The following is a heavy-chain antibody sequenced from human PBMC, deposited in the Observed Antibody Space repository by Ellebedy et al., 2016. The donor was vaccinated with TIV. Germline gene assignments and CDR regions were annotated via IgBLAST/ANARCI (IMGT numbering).Heavy chain of an antibody. V-gene: IGHV4-31*03. CDR1: GGSISSGGYY. D-gene: IGHD3-3*01. Sequence: MPSETLSLTCTVSGGSISSGGYYWSWIRQHPGKGLEWIGYIYYSGSTYYNPSLKSRVTISVDTSKNQFSLKLSSVTAADTAVYYCARDDFLSGYGLYWGQGTLVTVSS. CDR3: ARDDFLSGYGLY. CDR2: IYYSGST. J-gene: IGHJ4*02.